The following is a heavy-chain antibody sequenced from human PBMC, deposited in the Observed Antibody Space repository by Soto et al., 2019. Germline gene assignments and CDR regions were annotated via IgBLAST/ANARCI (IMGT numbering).Heavy chain of an antibody. Sequence: GESLEISCNGSGYSLAGYGITCVRQKRGKGLDWMGRIVPSDSQTYYSPSFRGIVIVSATKSITSVFVQWSSLRSSDTAMYYCARQIYDSDTGPHFQYYFDSWGQGTPVTVAS. D-gene: IGHD3-22*01. CDR3: ARQIYDSDTGPHFQYYFDS. CDR2: IVPSDSQT. CDR1: GYSLAGYG. V-gene: IGHV5-10-1*01. J-gene: IGHJ4*02.